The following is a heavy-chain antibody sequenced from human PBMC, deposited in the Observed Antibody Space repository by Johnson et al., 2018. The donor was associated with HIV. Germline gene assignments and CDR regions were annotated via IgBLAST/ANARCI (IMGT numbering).Heavy chain of an antibody. V-gene: IGHV3-23*04. D-gene: IGHD6-19*01. Sequence: EVQLVESGGGVVQPGTSLRLSCAASGFTFRNYAMHWVRQAPGKGLEWVSGISGSGGSTNYADSVKGRFTISRDNSKNTLYLQMNSLRAEDTAVYYCARDGYSSGWYGNDAFDIWGHGTKVTVSS. CDR3: ARDGYSSGWYGNDAFDI. CDR2: ISGSGGST. J-gene: IGHJ3*02. CDR1: GFTFRNYA.